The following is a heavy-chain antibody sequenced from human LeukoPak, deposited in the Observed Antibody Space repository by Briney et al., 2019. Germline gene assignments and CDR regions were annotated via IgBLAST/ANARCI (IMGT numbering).Heavy chain of an antibody. Sequence: ASVKVSCKASGYTFTGYYMHWVRQAPGQGLEWMGWISVYNGNTNYAQKLQGRVTMTPDTSTSTAYMELRSLRSDDTGVYYCARHYDYVWDSNWFDPWGQGTLVTVSS. J-gene: IGHJ5*02. CDR2: ISVYNGNT. V-gene: IGHV1-18*04. CDR3: ARHYDYVWDSNWFDP. D-gene: IGHD3-16*01. CDR1: GYTFTGYY.